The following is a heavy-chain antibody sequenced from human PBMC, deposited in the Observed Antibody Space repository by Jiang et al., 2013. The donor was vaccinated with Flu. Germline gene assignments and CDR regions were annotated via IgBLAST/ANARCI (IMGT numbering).Heavy chain of an antibody. CDR3: ASSGRWRPNWFDP. CDR2: IYYSGST. D-gene: IGHD3-10*01. V-gene: IGHV4-59*01. Sequence: SLTCTVSGGSISSYYWSWIRQPPGKGLEWIGYIYYSGSTNYNPSLKSRVTISVDTSKNQFSLKLSSVTAADTAVYYCASSGRWRPNWFDPWGQGTLVTVSS. J-gene: IGHJ5*02. CDR1: GGSISSYY.